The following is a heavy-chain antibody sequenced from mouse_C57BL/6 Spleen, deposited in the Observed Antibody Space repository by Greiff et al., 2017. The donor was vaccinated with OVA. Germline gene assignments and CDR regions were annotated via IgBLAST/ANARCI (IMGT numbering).Heavy chain of an antibody. Sequence: EVQLQQSGPELVKPGASVKIPCKASGYTFTDYNMDWVKQSHGKSLEWIGDINPNNGGTIYNQKFKGKATLTVDKSSSTAYMELRSLTSEDTAVYYCARSGYYGSSYAPRFAYWGQGTLVTVSA. D-gene: IGHD1-1*01. J-gene: IGHJ3*01. CDR3: ARSGYYGSSYAPRFAY. V-gene: IGHV1-18*01. CDR1: GYTFTDYN. CDR2: INPNNGGT.